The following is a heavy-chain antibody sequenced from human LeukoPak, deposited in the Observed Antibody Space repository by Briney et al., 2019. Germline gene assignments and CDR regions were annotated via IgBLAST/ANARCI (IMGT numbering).Heavy chain of an antibody. V-gene: IGHV3-23*01. CDR2: ISGSGVST. J-gene: IGHJ6*02. CDR1: GFTFSSYA. CDR3: AKAFTMVRGVISGMDV. D-gene: IGHD3-10*01. Sequence: GGSLRLSCAASGFTFSSYAMSWVRQAPGKGLEWVSAISGSGVSTYYADSVKGRFTISRDNSKNTLYLQMNSLRAEDTAVYYCAKAFTMVRGVISGMDVWGQGTTVTVSS.